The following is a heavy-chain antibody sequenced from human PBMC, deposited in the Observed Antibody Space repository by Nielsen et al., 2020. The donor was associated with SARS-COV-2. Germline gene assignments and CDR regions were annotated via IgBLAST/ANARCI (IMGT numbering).Heavy chain of an antibody. Sequence: LRLSCAISGDSVSSSSAAWNWIRQSPSRGLEWLGRTYYRSKWYNDYAVPVKSRITINPDTSKNQFSLHLNSVTPEDTAVYYCARARGAYGDYYYYYYTDVWGKGTTVTVSS. CDR1: GDSVSSSSAA. D-gene: IGHD4-17*01. V-gene: IGHV6-1*01. CDR2: TYYRSKWYN. J-gene: IGHJ6*03. CDR3: ARARGAYGDYYYYYYTDV.